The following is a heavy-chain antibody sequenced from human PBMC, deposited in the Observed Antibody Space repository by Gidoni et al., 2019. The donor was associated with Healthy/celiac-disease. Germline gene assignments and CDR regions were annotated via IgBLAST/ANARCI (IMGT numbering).Heavy chain of an antibody. D-gene: IGHD3-22*01. V-gene: IGHV4-31*03. CDR1: GGSISSGGYS. CDR3: ARYLLTYYYDSSGYFFDY. CDR2: IYYSGST. J-gene: IGHJ4*02. Sequence: QVQLQESGPGLVKPSQTLSLTCTVSGGSISSGGYSWSWIRQHPGKGLEWIGYIYYSGSTYYNPSLKSRVTISVDTSKNQFSLKLSSVTAADTAVYYCARYLLTYYYDSSGYFFDYWGQGTLVTVSS.